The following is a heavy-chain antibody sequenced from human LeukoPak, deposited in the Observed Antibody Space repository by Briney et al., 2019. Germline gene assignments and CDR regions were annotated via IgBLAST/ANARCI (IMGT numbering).Heavy chain of an antibody. J-gene: IGHJ4*02. CDR3: AKDGGDSSSWKGIAVAGNCDY. CDR1: GFTFSSYG. V-gene: IGHV3-30*02. Sequence: PGGSLRLSCAASGFTFSSYGMHWVRQAPGKGLEWVAFIRYDGSNKYYADSVKGRFTISRDNSKNTLYMQMNSLRAEDTAVYYCAKDGGDSSSWKGIAVAGNCDYWGQGTLVTVSS. D-gene: IGHD6-19*01. CDR2: IRYDGSNK.